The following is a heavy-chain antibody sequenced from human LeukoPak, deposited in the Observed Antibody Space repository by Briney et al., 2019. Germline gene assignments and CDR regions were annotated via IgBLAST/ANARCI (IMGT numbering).Heavy chain of an antibody. V-gene: IGHV3-48*03. CDR2: ISTRGGTV. J-gene: IGHJ4*02. CDR1: GFSFSDYD. Sequence: TGGSLRLSCAASGFSFSDYDMNWVRQAPGRGLEWISYISTRGGTVYYADSVKGRFTIARDNAKNSLYLQMNSLRAEDTAVYYCARDRRYFDWVFDYWGQGSLVTVSS. CDR3: ARDRRYFDWVFDY. D-gene: IGHD3-9*01.